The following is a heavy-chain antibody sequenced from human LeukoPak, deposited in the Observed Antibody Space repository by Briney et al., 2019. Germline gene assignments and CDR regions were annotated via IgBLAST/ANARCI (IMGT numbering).Heavy chain of an antibody. V-gene: IGHV4-4*02. J-gene: IGHJ4*02. CDR3: ARARGVGYYFDY. CDR1: GGSISSSNW. D-gene: IGHD3-10*01. CDR2: IYHSGST. Sequence: RSGTLSLTCDVSGGSISSSNWWSWVRQPPGKGLEWIGEIYHSGSTNYNPSLKSRVTISVDKSKNQFSLKLSSVTAADTAVYYCARARGVGYYFDYWGQGTLVTVSS.